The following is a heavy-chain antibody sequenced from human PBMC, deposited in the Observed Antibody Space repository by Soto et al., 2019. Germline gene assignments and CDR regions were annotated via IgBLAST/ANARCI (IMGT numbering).Heavy chain of an antibody. J-gene: IGHJ6*02. CDR3: ARELRVRIVVVPAASGGDSYYYYGMDV. CDR2: INPNSGGT. CDR1: GYTFTGYY. V-gene: IGHV1-2*02. D-gene: IGHD2-2*01. Sequence: ASVKVSCKASGYTFTGYYMHWVRQAPGQGLEWMGWINPNSGGTNYAQKFQGRVTMTRDTSISTAYMELSRLRSDDTAVYYCARELRVRIVVVPAASGGDSYYYYGMDVWGQGTTVTVSS.